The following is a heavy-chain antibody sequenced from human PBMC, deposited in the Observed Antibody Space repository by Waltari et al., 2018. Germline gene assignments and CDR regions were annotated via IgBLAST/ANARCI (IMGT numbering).Heavy chain of an antibody. D-gene: IGHD1-26*01. V-gene: IGHV4-34*01. J-gene: IGHJ4*02. CDR3: ASRIGGISPLTG. CDR1: GGSFNAYY. Sequence: QVQLQQWGAGLLKPSETLSLTCAVYGGSFNAYYWTWIRQSPEKGLDWIGEIHHTGDTIYNPSLKSRVAILMDASKNQFSLSLKLVAAADTAIYYCASRIGGISPLTGWGQGTPVIVSA. CDR2: IHHTGDT.